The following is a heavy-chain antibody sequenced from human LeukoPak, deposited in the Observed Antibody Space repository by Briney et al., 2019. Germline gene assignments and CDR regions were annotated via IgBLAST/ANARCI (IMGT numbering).Heavy chain of an antibody. CDR1: GFTFSSYS. Sequence: GGSLRLSCEASGFTFSSYSMNWVRQAPGKGLEWISYMGFNNIYYADSVKGRFTISRDDAKNSLYLQMNSLRAEDTAVYYCAKESRYSYGSSVDYWGQGTLVTVSS. V-gene: IGHV3-48*01. CDR2: MGFNNI. D-gene: IGHD5-18*01. CDR3: AKESRYSYGSSVDY. J-gene: IGHJ4*02.